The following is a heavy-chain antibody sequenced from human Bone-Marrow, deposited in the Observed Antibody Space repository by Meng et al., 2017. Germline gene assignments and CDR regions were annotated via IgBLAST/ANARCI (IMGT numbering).Heavy chain of an antibody. J-gene: IGHJ4*02. CDR1: GGSISSYY. Sequence: SETLSLTCTVSGGSISSYYWSWIRQPPGKGLEWIGYIYYSGSTNYNPSLKSRVTISVDTSKNQFSLKLSSVTAADTAVYYCARSGSGSYYEYYFDYWGQGTLVTVSS. D-gene: IGHD3-10*01. V-gene: IGHV4-59*08. CDR3: ARSGSGSYYEYYFDY. CDR2: IYYSGST.